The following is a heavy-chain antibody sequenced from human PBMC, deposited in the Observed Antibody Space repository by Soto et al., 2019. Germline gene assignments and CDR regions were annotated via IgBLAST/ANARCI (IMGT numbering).Heavy chain of an antibody. V-gene: IGHV3-30*18. CDR2: ISNNGINK. D-gene: IGHD6-6*01. CDR3: AKVIRADSTSSNFYYYSGLDV. J-gene: IGHJ6*02. Sequence: QVQLVESGGGVVQPGRSLRLSCAASGFTFRTYGMHWVRQAPGKGLEWLAVISNNGINKYYADSVKGQFTISRDNSRDTLFLQMNSLRGEDTAIYYCAKVIRADSTSSNFYYYSGLDVWGQGTTVTVSS. CDR1: GFTFRTYG.